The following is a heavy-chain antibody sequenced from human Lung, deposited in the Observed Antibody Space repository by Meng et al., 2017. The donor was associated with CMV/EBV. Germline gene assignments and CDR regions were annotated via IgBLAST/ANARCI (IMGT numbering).Heavy chain of an antibody. Sequence: GESXKISCAASGFTFSSYEMNWVRQAPGKGLEWVSYISSSGSTIYYADSVKGRFTISRDNAKNSLYLQMNSLRAEDTAVYYCARDHSVYYDTWRDDAFAIXRGGXMVTVSS. V-gene: IGHV3-48*03. D-gene: IGHD3-22*01. CDR1: GFTFSSYE. CDR3: ARDHSVYYDTWRDDAFAI. CDR2: ISSSGSTI. J-gene: IGHJ3*02.